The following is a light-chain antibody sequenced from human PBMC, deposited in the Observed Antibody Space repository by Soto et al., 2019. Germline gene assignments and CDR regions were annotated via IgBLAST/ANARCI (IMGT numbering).Light chain of an antibody. CDR2: DVT. Sequence: QSALTQPASVSGSPGQSITISCTGTSSDVGGYNYVSWYQHHPGKAPKLMIYDVTNRPSGVSNRFSGSKSGNTASLTISGLQAEDEADYYCTSYTPSSPDLVFGGGTKLTVL. V-gene: IGLV2-14*03. CDR3: TSYTPSSPDLV. J-gene: IGLJ3*02. CDR1: SSDVGGYNY.